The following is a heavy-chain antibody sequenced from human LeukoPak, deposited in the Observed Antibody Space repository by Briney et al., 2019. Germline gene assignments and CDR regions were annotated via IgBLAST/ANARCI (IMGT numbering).Heavy chain of an antibody. J-gene: IGHJ6*02. Sequence: GGSLRLSCAASGFTLSSYDMHWVRQAPGQGLEWVSAISGSGGSTYYADSVKGRFTISRDTSNNVVYLQLNSLRAEDTAIYYCARFRWGDYYYYGVDVWGQGTTVTVSS. CDR3: ARFRWGDYYYYGVDV. CDR2: ISGSGGST. D-gene: IGHD3-16*01. V-gene: IGHV3-23*01. CDR1: GFTLSSYD.